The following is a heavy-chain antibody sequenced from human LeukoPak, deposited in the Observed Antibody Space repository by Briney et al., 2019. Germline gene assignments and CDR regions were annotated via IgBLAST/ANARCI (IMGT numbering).Heavy chain of an antibody. CDR2: MNPNSGNT. CDR3: ARLGYCSGWYSRAFWY. D-gene: IGHD6-19*01. CDR1: GYTFTSYD. Sequence: ASVKVSCKASGYTFTSYDINWVRQANGQGIEWMGWMNPNSGNTGYAQKFQGRVTMTRNTSISTAYMELSSLRSEDTAVYYCARLGYCSGWYSRAFWYWGQGTLVTVSS. J-gene: IGHJ4*02. V-gene: IGHV1-8*01.